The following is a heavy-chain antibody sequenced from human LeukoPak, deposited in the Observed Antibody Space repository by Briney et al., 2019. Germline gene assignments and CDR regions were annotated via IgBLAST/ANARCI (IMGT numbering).Heavy chain of an antibody. CDR2: IIPILGIA. D-gene: IGHD2-21*02. V-gene: IGHV1-69*04. J-gene: IGHJ4*02. CDR1: GGTFSSYA. Sequence: SVKVSCKASGGTFSSYAISWVRQAPGQGLEWMGRIIPILGIANYAQKFQGRVTITADKSTSTAYMELSSLRSEDTAVYYCASPRNCGGDCYSFDYWGQGTLVTVSS. CDR3: ASPRNCGGDCYSFDY.